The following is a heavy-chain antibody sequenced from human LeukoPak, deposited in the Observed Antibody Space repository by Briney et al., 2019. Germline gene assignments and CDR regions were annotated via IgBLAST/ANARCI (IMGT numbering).Heavy chain of an antibody. CDR1: GFTVSNNY. D-gene: IGHD3-22*01. J-gene: IGHJ3*02. Sequence: GGSLRLSCAVSGFTVSNNYMNWVRQAPGKGLEWVSFISSSSSYIYYADSVKGRFTISRDNAKNSLYLQMNSLRIEDTAVYYCARDPQEYYDSSGAFDIWGQGTMVTVSS. V-gene: IGHV3-21*01. CDR2: ISSSSSYI. CDR3: ARDPQEYYDSSGAFDI.